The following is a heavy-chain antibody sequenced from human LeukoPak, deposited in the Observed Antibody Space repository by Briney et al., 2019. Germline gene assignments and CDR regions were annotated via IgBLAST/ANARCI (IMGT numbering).Heavy chain of an antibody. J-gene: IGHJ4*02. D-gene: IGHD3-16*01. V-gene: IGHV1-18*01. Sequence: ASVKVSCKTSGYTFTSYGISWVRQASGQGLEWMGWVSAYNGNTNYAQKSQGRVTMTTDTSTSTAYMELRSLRSDDTAVYYCARDGGVPDTISYWGQGTLVTVSS. CDR2: VSAYNGNT. CDR3: ARDGGVPDTISY. CDR1: GYTFTSYG.